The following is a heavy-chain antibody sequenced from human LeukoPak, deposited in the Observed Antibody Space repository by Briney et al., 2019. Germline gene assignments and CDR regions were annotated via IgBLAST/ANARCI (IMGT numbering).Heavy chain of an antibody. CDR1: GFTFSSYG. CDR2: TKQDGSEE. V-gene: IGHV3-7*01. D-gene: IGHD1-7*01. Sequence: GGSLRLSCAASGFTFSSYGMHWVRQAPGKGLEWVAQTKQDGSEEYYVDSVKGRFTTSRDKNSLFLQMNSVRAEDTAVYYCVGWGISGITNHWGQGTLVTVSS. CDR3: VGWGISGITNH. J-gene: IGHJ4*02.